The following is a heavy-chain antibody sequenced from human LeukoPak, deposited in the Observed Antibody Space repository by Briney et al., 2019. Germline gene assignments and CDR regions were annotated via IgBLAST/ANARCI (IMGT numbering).Heavy chain of an antibody. Sequence: PGGSLRLSCAASGFTFSSYWMHWVRQAPGKGLVWVSYISSSGSTIYYADSVKGRFTISRDNAKNSLYLQMNSLRAEDTAVYYCARRYYDYVWGSYRHLDYWGQGTLVTVSS. CDR3: ARRYYDYVWGSYRHLDY. V-gene: IGHV3-48*04. J-gene: IGHJ4*02. CDR1: GFTFSSYW. CDR2: ISSSGSTI. D-gene: IGHD3-16*02.